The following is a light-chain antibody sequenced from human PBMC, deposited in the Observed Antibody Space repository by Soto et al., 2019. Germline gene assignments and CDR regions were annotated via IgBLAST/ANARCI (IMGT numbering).Light chain of an antibody. CDR3: QQYSSSPLT. J-gene: IGKJ4*01. CDR2: GAS. V-gene: IGKV3-20*01. CDR1: QSISNN. Sequence: EIELTQSPATLSVSPGDRATLSCRASQSISNNLAWYQQKPGQAPRLLIYGASSRATGIPDRFSGSGSGTDFTLTISRLEPEDFAVYHCQQYSSSPLTFGGGTKVEIK.